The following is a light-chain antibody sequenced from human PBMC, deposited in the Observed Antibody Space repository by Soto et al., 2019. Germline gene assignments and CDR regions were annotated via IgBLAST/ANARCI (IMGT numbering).Light chain of an antibody. CDR3: ALYVGTGTVV. Sequence: QTVVSQEPSFSVSPGGTVTLTCGLTSGSVLTSYYPTWYQQTPGQAPRTLIYSTNIRSSGVPVRFSGSILGNKAALTITGAQADDESDYYCALYVGTGTVVFGGGTKVTVL. J-gene: IGLJ2*01. CDR2: STN. CDR1: SGSVLTSYY. V-gene: IGLV8-61*01.